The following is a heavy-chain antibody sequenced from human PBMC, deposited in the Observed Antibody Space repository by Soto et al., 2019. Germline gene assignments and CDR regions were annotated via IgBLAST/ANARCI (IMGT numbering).Heavy chain of an antibody. CDR3: ARLVNYDFGIDV. CDR1: DTTHW. CDR2: IYPGDSDT. Sequence: GDSLKISCTASDTTHWIGWVRQKPGKGLEWMGIIYPGDSDTKYSPSFQGQVTISFDKSISTAYLHWSSLKASDTATYYCARLVNYDFGIDVRGPGTT. J-gene: IGHJ6*02. V-gene: IGHV5-51*01.